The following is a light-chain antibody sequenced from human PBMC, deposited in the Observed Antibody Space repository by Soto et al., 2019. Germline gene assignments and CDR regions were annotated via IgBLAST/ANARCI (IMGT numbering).Light chain of an antibody. J-gene: IGLJ2*01. CDR2: EVS. CDR3: SSYTTSSTPVV. Sequence: QSALTQPASVSGSPGQSITISCTGTSSDVGGYNYVSWYQQHPGKGPKLMIYEVSNRPSGVSNRFSGSKSGNTASLTISGLQAEDEADYYCSSYTTSSTPVVFGGETKLTV. CDR1: SSDVGGYNY. V-gene: IGLV2-14*01.